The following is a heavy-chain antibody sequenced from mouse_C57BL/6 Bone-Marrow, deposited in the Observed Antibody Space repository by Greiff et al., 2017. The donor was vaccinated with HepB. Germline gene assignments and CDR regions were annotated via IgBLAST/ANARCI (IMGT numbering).Heavy chain of an antibody. V-gene: IGHV1-15*01. J-gene: IGHJ1*03. Sequence: QVQLQQSGAELVRPGASVTLSCKASGYTFTDYEMHWVKQTPVHGLEWIGAIDPETGGTAYNQKFKGKAILTANKSSSTAYMELRSLTSEDSAVYYCTRSGDDGYYVYWYFDVWGTGTTVTVSS. D-gene: IGHD2-3*01. CDR2: IDPETGGT. CDR3: TRSGDDGYYVYWYFDV. CDR1: GYTFTDYE.